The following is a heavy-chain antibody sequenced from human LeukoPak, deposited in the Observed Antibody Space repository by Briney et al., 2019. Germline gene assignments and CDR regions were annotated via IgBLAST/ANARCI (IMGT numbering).Heavy chain of an antibody. V-gene: IGHV3-21*01. CDR3: ARDVSSYYYYMDV. D-gene: IGHD5/OR15-5a*01. CDR2: ISISSSYI. Sequence: GGSLRLSCAASGFTFTYHSMNWVRQAPGKGREWVSSISISSSYIYYADSVKGRFTISRDNAKNSLYLQMNSLRAEDTAVYYCARDVSSYYYYMDVWGKGTTVTVSS. J-gene: IGHJ6*03. CDR1: GFTFTYHS.